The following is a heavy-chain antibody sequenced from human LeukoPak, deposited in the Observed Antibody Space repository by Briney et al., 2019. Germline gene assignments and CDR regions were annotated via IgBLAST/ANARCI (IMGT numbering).Heavy chain of an antibody. CDR3: ARERLWFGEPRGDAFDI. CDR1: GDSVSSIGAA. J-gene: IGHJ3*02. D-gene: IGHD3-10*01. V-gene: IGHV6-1*01. Sequence: SQTLSLTCAISGDSVSSIGAAWNWIRQSPSRGLEWLGRTYYRSKWYNDYAVSVKSRITINPDTSKNQFSLQLNSVTPEDTAVYYCARERLWFGEPRGDAFDIWGQGTMVTVSS. CDR2: TYYRSKWYN.